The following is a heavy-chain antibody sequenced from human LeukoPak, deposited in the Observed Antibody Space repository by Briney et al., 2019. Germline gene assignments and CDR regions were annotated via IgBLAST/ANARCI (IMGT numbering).Heavy chain of an antibody. CDR1: GYTFTGYY. D-gene: IGHD3-22*01. V-gene: IGHV1-2*02. J-gene: IGHJ4*02. CDR2: INPNSGGT. Sequence: ASVKVSCKASGYTFTGYYMHWVRQAPGQGLEWMGWINPNSGGTNYAQRFQGRVTMTRDTSISTAYMELSRLRSEDTAVYYCATDLFVYYYDSSSYWGQGTLVTVSS. CDR3: ATDLFVYYYDSSSY.